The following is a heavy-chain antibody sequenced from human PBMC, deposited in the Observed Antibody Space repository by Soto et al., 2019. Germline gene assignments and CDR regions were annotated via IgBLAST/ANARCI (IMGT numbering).Heavy chain of an antibody. D-gene: IGHD3-22*01. Sequence: SETLSLTCTVSGGSISSYYWSWIRQPPGKGLEWIGYIYYSGSTNYNPSLKSRVTISVNTSKNQFSLKLSSVTAADTAVYYCARGGAMIVVVDIWSQGTMVTVSS. CDR2: IYYSGST. CDR3: ARGGAMIVVVDI. V-gene: IGHV4-59*01. J-gene: IGHJ3*02. CDR1: GGSISSYY.